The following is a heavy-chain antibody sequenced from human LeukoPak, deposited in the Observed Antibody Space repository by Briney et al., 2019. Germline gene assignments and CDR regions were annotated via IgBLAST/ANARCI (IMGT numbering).Heavy chain of an antibody. V-gene: IGHV3-48*01. Sequence: GGSLRLSCAASGFTFSSYSMNWVRQAPGKGLEWVSYISSSSSTIYYADSVKGRFTISRDNSKNTMYLQMNSLRVEDTAVYFCAKDRMTTVTSYYHYFGMDVWGQGTTVTVSS. CDR1: GFTFSSYS. CDR3: AKDRMTTVTSYYHYFGMDV. J-gene: IGHJ6*02. D-gene: IGHD4-4*01. CDR2: ISSSSSTI.